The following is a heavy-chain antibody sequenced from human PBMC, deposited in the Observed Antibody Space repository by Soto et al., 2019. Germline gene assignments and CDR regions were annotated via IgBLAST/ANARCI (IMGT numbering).Heavy chain of an antibody. CDR2: IYSSGSA. D-gene: IGHD2-15*01. J-gene: IGHJ4*02. V-gene: IGHV4-59*08. Sequence: QVQLQESGPGLVKPSETLSLTCTISGGSIGTYYWSWIRQPPGKGLEWIGNIYSSGSAKYNPSLRSRVTISLDKSKNQFSLKLTSVAAADTAVYYCARQGFFDYWGQGTLLTVSS. CDR3: ARQGFFDY. CDR1: GGSIGTYY.